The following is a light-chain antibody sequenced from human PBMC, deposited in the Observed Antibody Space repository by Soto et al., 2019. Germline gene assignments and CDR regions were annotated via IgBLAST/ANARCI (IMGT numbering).Light chain of an antibody. Sequence: DVVMTQSPLSLPVTLGQPASISCRSSESLVYSNGETYLDWFQQRPGQSPRRLIYTVSNRDSEVSDIFSGSGSGTDFTLKISRVGGENVGIYYCMQGTHWPPYTFGQGTRLEIK. CDR1: ESLVYSNGETY. V-gene: IGKV2-30*01. J-gene: IGKJ2*01. CDR2: TVS. CDR3: MQGTHWPPYT.